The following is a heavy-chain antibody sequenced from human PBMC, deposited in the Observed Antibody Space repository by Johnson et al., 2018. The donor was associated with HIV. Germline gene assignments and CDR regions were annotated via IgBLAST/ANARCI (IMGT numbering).Heavy chain of an antibody. CDR1: GFTLSNYG. Sequence: LVESGGGVVQPGRSLRLSCAASGFTLSNYGMHWVRQAPGKGLEWVAVIWHDGSNKYYADSVKGRFTISRDNSKNTLYLQMNSLRAEDTAVYYCAKVAAAMGTDAFDIWGQGTMVTVSS. CDR2: IWHDGSNK. V-gene: IGHV3-33*06. J-gene: IGHJ3*02. D-gene: IGHD5-18*01. CDR3: AKVAAAMGTDAFDI.